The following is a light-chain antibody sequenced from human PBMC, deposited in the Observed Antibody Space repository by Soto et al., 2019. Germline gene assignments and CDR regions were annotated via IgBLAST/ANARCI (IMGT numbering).Light chain of an antibody. CDR2: EAS. J-gene: IGKJ3*01. CDR3: QQSHRTPPFN. Sequence: DIQMTQSPSPLSASVGDRVYITCRTSQSINTFLNWYQAKPGKAPKLLIYEASNLGNGVPSRFSGSGSGTDFTLTISSLQPEDSATYYCQQSHRTPPFNFGPGTRVDI. V-gene: IGKV1-39*01. CDR1: QSINTF.